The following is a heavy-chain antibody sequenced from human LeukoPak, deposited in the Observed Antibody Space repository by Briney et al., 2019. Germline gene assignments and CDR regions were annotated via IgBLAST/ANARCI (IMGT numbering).Heavy chain of an antibody. J-gene: IGHJ6*03. CDR3: ARGATVTGHYYYYYMDV. Sequence: SETLSLTCAVYGGSFSGYYWSWIRQPPGKGLEWIGEINHSGSTNYNPSLKSRVTISVDTSKNQFSLKLSSVIAADTAVYYCARGATVTGHYYYYYMDVWGKGTTVTVSS. V-gene: IGHV4-34*01. CDR1: GGSFSGYY. D-gene: IGHD4-17*01. CDR2: INHSGST.